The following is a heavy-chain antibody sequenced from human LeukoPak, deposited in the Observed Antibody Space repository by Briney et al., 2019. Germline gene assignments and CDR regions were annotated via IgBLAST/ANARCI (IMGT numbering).Heavy chain of an antibody. CDR3: ARAYYYGSGSL. Sequence: GGSLRLSCVASGFTFSSYWMHWVRQAPGKGLVWVSHINSDGSSTNYADSVKGRFTISRDNAKKTLYLQMNSLRAEDTAVYYCARAYYYGSGSLWGQGTLVTVSS. CDR1: GFTFSSYW. J-gene: IGHJ4*02. V-gene: IGHV3-74*01. D-gene: IGHD3-10*01. CDR2: INSDGSST.